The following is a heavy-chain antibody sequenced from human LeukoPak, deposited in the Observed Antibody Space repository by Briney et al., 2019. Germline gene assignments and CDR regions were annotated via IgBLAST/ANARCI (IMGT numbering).Heavy chain of an antibody. Sequence: PSGTLSLTCAVSGASINSTKWWTWVRPPPGKGLEWIGEIYHSGGTNYNPSLKSRVTISADKSSNQFSLKLNSVTAADTAVYYCARGSTWSDYWGQGTLVTVSS. D-gene: IGHD6-13*01. CDR2: IYHSGGT. V-gene: IGHV4-4*02. CDR3: ARGSTWSDY. J-gene: IGHJ4*02. CDR1: GASINSTKW.